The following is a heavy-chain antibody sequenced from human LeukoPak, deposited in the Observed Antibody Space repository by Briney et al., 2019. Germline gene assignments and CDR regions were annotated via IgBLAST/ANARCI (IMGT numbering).Heavy chain of an antibody. J-gene: IGHJ3*02. CDR1: GFTFSSYA. CDR3: AKHGAADAFDI. Sequence: GRSLRLSCAASGFTFSSYAMHWVRQAPGKGLEWVAIISHDGSNKYYADSVEGRFTFSRDNSKHTLYLQMNNLRVVDTAVYYCAKHGAADAFDIWGQGTMVTVSS. V-gene: IGHV3-30*18. CDR2: ISHDGSNK. D-gene: IGHD3-16*01.